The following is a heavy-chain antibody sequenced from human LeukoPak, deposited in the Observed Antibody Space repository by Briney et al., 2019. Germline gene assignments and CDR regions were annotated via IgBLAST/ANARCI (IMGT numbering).Heavy chain of an antibody. CDR2: IYHNGNT. V-gene: IGHV4-30-2*01. J-gene: IGHJ4*02. D-gene: IGHD3-22*01. CDR3: ARGEYDSSGSYPY. Sequence: PSETLSLTCAVSGGSISSGGYSWSWIRQPPGKGLEWIGYIYHNGNTYYNPSLKSRVTISVDRSKNQFSLKLSSVTAADTAVYYCARGEYDSSGSYPYWGQGTLVTVSS. CDR1: GGSISSGGYS.